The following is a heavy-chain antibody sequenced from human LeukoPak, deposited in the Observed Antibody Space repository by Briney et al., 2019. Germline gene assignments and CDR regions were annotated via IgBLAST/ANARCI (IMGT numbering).Heavy chain of an antibody. CDR1: GFAFSSYG. D-gene: IGHD3-10*01. V-gene: IGHV3-30*03. J-gene: IGHJ4*02. Sequence: GGPLRLSCAASGFAFSSYGMHWVRKAPGKGLEWVSIISYDGSKIYYGDSVKGRFTISKDDSENTLYLQMNSLSAEDTAVYYCAGSYSYYFDYWGQGTLVTVSS. CDR2: ISYDGSKI. CDR3: AGSYSYYFDY.